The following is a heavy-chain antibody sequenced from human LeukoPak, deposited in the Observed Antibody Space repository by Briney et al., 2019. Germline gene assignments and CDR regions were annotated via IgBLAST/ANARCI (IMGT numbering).Heavy chain of an antibody. CDR2: VHQSGTT. CDR3: ARGIAARTNWFDP. J-gene: IGHJ5*02. CDR1: GYAIRSGYY. Sequence: SETLSHTCSVSGYAIRSGYYWGWIRQPPGKGLEWIGSVHQSGTTYYNSTLKSRVTISVDRSKNQFSLKLSSVTAADTAVYYCARGIAARTNWFDPWGQGTLVTVSS. D-gene: IGHD6-6*01. V-gene: IGHV4-38-2*02.